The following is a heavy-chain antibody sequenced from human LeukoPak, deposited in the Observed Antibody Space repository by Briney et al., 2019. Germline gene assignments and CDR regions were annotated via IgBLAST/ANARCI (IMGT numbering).Heavy chain of an antibody. CDR1: GFTFSSYW. CDR3: ARSGWWMATNFDY. D-gene: IGHD5-24*01. V-gene: IGHV3-7*01. J-gene: IGHJ4*02. Sequence: GGSLRLSCAASGFTFSSYWMSWVRQAPGKGLEWVANIKQDGSEKYYVDSVKGRFAISRDNAKNSLYLQMNSLRAEDTAVYYCARSGWWMATNFDYWGQGALVTVSS. CDR2: IKQDGSEK.